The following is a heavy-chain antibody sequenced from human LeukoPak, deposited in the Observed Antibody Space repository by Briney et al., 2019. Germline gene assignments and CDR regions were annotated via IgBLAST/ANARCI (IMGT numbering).Heavy chain of an antibody. CDR2: INAGNGNT. CDR3: ARERDYGSRFDP. V-gene: IGHV1-3*01. J-gene: IGHJ5*02. D-gene: IGHD3-10*01. CDR1: GYTFNSYA. Sequence: ASVKVSCKASGYTFNSYAMHWVRQAPGQRLEWMGWINAGNGNTKYSQKFQGRVTITRDTSASTAYMELSSLRSEDTAVYYCARERDYGSRFDPWGQGTLVTVSS.